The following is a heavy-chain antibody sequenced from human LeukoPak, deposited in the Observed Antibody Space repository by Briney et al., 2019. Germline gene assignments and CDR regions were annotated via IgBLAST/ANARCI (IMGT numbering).Heavy chain of an antibody. Sequence: GGSVRLSCASSGFTVSNNYMTWVRRAPGKGLEWVSIFYSGGDTYYAHSVKGPFTISRDNSKNTLYLQMNSLRAEDTAVYFCAREQLVTRYFALWGRGPLVTVSS. CDR2: FYSGGDT. J-gene: IGHJ2*01. CDR1: GFTVSNNY. D-gene: IGHD3-9*01. CDR3: AREQLVTRYFAL. V-gene: IGHV3-66*02.